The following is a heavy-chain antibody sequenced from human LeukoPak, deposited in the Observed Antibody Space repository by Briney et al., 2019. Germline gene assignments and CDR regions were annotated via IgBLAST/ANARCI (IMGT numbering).Heavy chain of an antibody. Sequence: PGGSLRLSCAAPRFTFSTYEMIWVRQAPGKGLEWVSYISGSGSTIYYADSVKGRFTVSRDNAKNSLYLQMNSLRAEDTAIYYCASGLPDSGYNYWGQGTLVTVSS. CDR1: RFTFSTYE. D-gene: IGHD3-22*01. CDR2: ISGSGSTI. V-gene: IGHV3-48*03. J-gene: IGHJ4*02. CDR3: ASGLPDSGYNY.